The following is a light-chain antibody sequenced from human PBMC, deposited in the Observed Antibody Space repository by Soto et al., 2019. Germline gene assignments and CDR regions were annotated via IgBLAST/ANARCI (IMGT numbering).Light chain of an antibody. CDR3: EAWDDSLNGHV. CDR2: GNT. J-gene: IGLJ3*02. CDR1: SSNIGAGYG. Sequence: QSVLTQPPSVSGAPGQRVTISCTGSSSNIGAGYGVHWYQQLPGTAPKLLIYGNTNRPSGVPDRFSGSKSGTSASLAITGLQAEDEADYYCEAWDDSLNGHVFGGGTKLTVL. V-gene: IGLV1-40*01.